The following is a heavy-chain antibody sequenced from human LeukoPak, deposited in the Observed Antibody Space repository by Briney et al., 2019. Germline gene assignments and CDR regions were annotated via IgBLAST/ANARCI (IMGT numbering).Heavy chain of an antibody. CDR2: ISYDGSNK. V-gene: IGHV3-30-3*01. CDR3: ARGLDNYYDSSGSP. Sequence: GGSLRLSCAASGFTFSSYVMHWVRQAPGKGLEWVAVISYDGSNKYYADSVKGRFTISRDNSKNTLYLQMNSLRAEDTAVYYCARGLDNYYDSSGSPWGQGTLVTVSS. CDR1: GFTFSSYV. D-gene: IGHD3-22*01. J-gene: IGHJ5*02.